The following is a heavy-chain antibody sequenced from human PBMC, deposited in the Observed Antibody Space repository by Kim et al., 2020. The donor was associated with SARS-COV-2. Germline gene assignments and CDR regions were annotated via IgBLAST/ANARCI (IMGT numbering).Heavy chain of an antibody. CDR2: KNGGT. V-gene: IGHV1-2*02. CDR3: ARVYLDY. J-gene: IGHJ4*02. Sequence: KNGGTDYAQRFQGRVTITRDTSMSTVYMELARLTSDDTAVYYCARVYLDYWGQGALVTVSS.